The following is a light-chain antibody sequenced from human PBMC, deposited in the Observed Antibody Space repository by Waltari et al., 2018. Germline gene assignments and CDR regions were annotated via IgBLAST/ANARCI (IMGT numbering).Light chain of an antibody. Sequence: QSVLTQPPSVSGAPGQTVTIPCAGSSSNIRAGDGVHWYQQLPGAAPKLLIYAYSSRPSGVPDRFYGSKSGTSASLAINGLQPEDEADYYCQSYDSALSAVFGGGTKVTVL. CDR2: AYS. V-gene: IGLV1-40*01. J-gene: IGLJ3*02. CDR3: QSYDSALSAV. CDR1: SSNIRAGDG.